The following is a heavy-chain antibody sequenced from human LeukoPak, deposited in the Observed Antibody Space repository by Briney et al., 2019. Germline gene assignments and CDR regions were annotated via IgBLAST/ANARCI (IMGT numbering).Heavy chain of an antibody. J-gene: IGHJ4*02. Sequence: GSSVKVSCKASGGTFSSYAIGWVRQAPGQGLEWMGGIIPIFGTANYAQKFQGRVTITTDESTSTAYMELSSLRSEDTAVYYCASAFSSGYYYLDYWGQGTLVTVSS. CDR2: IIPIFGTA. CDR1: GGTFSSYA. D-gene: IGHD3-22*01. V-gene: IGHV1-69*05. CDR3: ASAFSSGYYYLDY.